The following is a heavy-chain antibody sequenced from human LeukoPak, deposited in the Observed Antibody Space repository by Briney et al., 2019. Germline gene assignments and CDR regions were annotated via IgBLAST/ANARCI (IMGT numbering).Heavy chain of an antibody. Sequence: SETLSLTCTVSGGSVSSGSYYWSWIRQPPGKGLEWIGYIYYSGSTNYNPSLKSRVTISLDTSKNQFSLKLSSVTAADTAVYYCARHEPLNAFDIWGQGTMVTVSS. V-gene: IGHV4-61*01. CDR3: ARHEPLNAFDI. CDR2: IYYSGST. CDR1: GGSVSSGSYY. J-gene: IGHJ3*02.